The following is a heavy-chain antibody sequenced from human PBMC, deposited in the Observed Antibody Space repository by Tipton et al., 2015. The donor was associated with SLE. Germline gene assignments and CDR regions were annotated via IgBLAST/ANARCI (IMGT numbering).Heavy chain of an antibody. Sequence: SLRLSCAASGFTFSNAWMSWVRQAPGKGLEWVANINQFGSEKYYVDSVKGRFTISRDNAKNSLYLQMNSLRVEDTAVYYCARPYAFDIWGQGTMVSVSA. CDR2: INQFGSEK. CDR3: ARPYAFDI. V-gene: IGHV3-7*01. J-gene: IGHJ3*02. CDR1: GFTFSNAW.